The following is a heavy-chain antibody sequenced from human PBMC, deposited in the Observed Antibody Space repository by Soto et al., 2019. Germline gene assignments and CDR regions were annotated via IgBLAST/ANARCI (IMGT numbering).Heavy chain of an antibody. D-gene: IGHD4-4*01. J-gene: IGHJ6*02. CDR1: YW. CDR2: IYPGDSDT. V-gene: IGHV5-51*01. Sequence: YWIGWVRQMPGKGLEWMGIIYPGDSDTRYSPSFQGQVTISADKSISTAYLQWSSLKASDTAMYYCARQDGNSVSYYYGMDVWGQGATVTVSS. CDR3: ARQDGNSVSYYYGMDV.